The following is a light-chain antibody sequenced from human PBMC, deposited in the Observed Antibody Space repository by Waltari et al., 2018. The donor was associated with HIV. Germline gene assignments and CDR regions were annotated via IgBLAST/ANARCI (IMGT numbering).Light chain of an antibody. CDR3: QHRSSWPPT. V-gene: IGKV3-11*02. Sequence: EIVLTQSPGTLSLSPGERATLSCRASQSVSSTYLAWYQQKPGQAPRLLIYDASNRATDIPARFTGSGSGRDFTLTISNLEPEDFADYYCQHRSSWPPTFGGGTKVEIK. CDR1: QSVSSTY. J-gene: IGKJ4*01. CDR2: DAS.